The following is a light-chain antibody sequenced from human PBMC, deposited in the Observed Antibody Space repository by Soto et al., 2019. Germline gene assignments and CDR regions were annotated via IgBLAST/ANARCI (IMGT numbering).Light chain of an antibody. CDR3: QHYNSYSEA. Sequence: DIQMTQSPSTLSASVGDRVTITCRASQTISSWLAWYQQKPGKAPKLLTYKASTLKSGVPSRFSGSGSGTEFTLTISSLQPDDFATYYCQHYNSYSEAFGQGTKGDIK. V-gene: IGKV1-5*03. J-gene: IGKJ1*01. CDR2: KAS. CDR1: QTISSW.